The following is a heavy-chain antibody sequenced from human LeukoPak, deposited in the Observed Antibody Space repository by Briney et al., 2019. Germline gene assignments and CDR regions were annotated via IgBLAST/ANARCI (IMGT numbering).Heavy chain of an antibody. CDR2: INWSGGST. V-gene: IGHV3-20*04. CDR3: AKGGSQWLVPLLVY. J-gene: IGHJ4*02. CDR1: RFPFSDYG. Sequence: GGSLRLSCAASRFPFSDYGMSWVRQAPGKGLEWVSGINWSGGSTGYADSVKGRFTISRDNAKNSLYLQMNSLRAEDMALYYCAKGGSQWLVPLLVYWGQGTLVTVSS. D-gene: IGHD6-19*01.